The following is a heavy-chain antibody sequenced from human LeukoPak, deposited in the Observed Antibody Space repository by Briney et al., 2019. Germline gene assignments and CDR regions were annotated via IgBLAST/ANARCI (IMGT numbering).Heavy chain of an antibody. CDR1: GFTFDDYA. CDR2: ISWNSGSI. D-gene: IGHD3-10*01. V-gene: IGHV3-9*01. Sequence: GGSLRLSCAASGFTFDDYAMHWVRQAPGKGLEWVSGISWNSGSIGYADSVKGRFTISRDNAKNSLYLQMNSLRAEDTAVYYCASYGSGSYYNFLGDWFDPWGQGTLVTVSS. J-gene: IGHJ5*02. CDR3: ASYGSGSYYNFLGDWFDP.